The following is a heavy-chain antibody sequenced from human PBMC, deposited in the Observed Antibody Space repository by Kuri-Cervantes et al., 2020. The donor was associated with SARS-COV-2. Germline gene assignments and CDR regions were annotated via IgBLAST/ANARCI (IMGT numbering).Heavy chain of an antibody. J-gene: IGHJ1*01. CDR2: IRYDGDIQ. V-gene: IGHV3-30*02. Sequence: GGSLSLSCAASVFNFKNYGMHWVRQAPGKGLEWVAFIRYDGDIQYYADSVKGRFTISRDNSKNTLYLQMNSLSAEDTDLLRWLRREYFQHWGQGTLVTVSS. CDR1: VFNFKNYG. D-gene: IGHD5-12*01. CDR3: LRREYFQH.